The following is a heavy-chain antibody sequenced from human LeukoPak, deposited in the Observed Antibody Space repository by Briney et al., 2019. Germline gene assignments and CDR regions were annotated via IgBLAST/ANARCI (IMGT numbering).Heavy chain of an antibody. J-gene: IGHJ4*02. CDR3: ARHNRYNWNGGRYFDY. D-gene: IGHD1-20*01. Sequence: SETLSLTCTVSGGSISSSSYYWGWIRQPPGKGLEWIGSIYYSGSTYYNPSLKSRVTISVDTSKNQFSLKLSSVTAADTAVYYCARHNRYNWNGGRYFDYWGQGTLVTVSS. V-gene: IGHV4-39*01. CDR1: GGSISSSSYY. CDR2: IYYSGST.